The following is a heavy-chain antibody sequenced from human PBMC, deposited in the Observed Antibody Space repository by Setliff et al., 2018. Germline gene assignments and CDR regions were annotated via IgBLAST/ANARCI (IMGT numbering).Heavy chain of an antibody. CDR2: IYYTGST. CDR3: ARDRREIVGYDAFDI. CDR1: GGSISSHY. Sequence: KTSETLSLTCTVSGGSISSHYWSWIRQPPGKGLEWIGYIYYTGSTNYNPSLKSRVAISVDTAKNQFSLKLSSVTAAGTAVYFCARDRREIVGYDAFDIWGQGTMVTVSS. J-gene: IGHJ3*02. D-gene: IGHD2-15*01. V-gene: IGHV4-59*11.